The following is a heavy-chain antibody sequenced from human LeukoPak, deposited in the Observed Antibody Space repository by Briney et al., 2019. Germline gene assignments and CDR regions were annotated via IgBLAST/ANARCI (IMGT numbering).Heavy chain of an antibody. Sequence: SVKVSCKASGGTFSSYAISWVRQAPGQGLEWMGGIIPIIGTANYAQKFQGRVTITADESTSTAYMELSSLRSEDTAVYYCAGGSLLSYYFDYWGQGTLVTVSS. D-gene: IGHD2-15*01. CDR1: GGTFSSYA. J-gene: IGHJ4*02. CDR3: AGGSLLSYYFDY. CDR2: IIPIIGTA. V-gene: IGHV1-69*13.